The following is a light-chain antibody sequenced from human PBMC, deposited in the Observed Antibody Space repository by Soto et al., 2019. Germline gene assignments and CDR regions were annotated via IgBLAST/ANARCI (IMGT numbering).Light chain of an antibody. CDR1: QSVSSSY. CDR2: GAS. J-gene: IGKJ1*01. CDR3: HQYNNWPPWT. Sequence: EIVLTQSPGTLSLSPGERATLSCRASQSVSSSYLAWYQQKPGQAPRLLISGASTRATGIPARFSGSGSGTEFTLTISSLQSEDFAVYYCHQYNNWPPWTFGQGTKVEIK. V-gene: IGKV3-15*01.